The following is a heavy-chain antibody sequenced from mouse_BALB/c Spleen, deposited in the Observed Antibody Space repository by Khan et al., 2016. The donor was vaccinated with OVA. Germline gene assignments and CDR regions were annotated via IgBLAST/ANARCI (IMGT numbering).Heavy chain of an antibody. CDR1: GYTFTTYW. V-gene: IGHV1-7*01. J-gene: IGHJ4*01. Sequence: QVQLKESGAELAKPGASMKMSCKASGYTFTTYWMHWLKQRPGQGLEWIGYINPNTGYTECEQKFKDKATLTADTSSSTVYMQLSSLTSEDSAVFYCATSGQYGDNYYCGMDYWGQGTSVTVSS. CDR2: INPNTGYT. CDR3: ATSGQYGDNYYCGMDY. D-gene: IGHD1-1*01.